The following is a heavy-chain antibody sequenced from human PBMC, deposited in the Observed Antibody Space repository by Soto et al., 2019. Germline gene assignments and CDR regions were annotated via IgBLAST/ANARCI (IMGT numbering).Heavy chain of an antibody. V-gene: IGHV4-31*03. CDR3: ARGSKMKQQNGQPMDY. Sequence: SETLSLTCTVXGGSISSGGYYWSWIRQHPGKGLEWIGYIYYSGSTYYNPSLKSRVTISVDTSKNQFSLKLRSVTAADTAVYYCARGSKMKQQNGQPMDYWGQGTLVTVSS. CDR1: GGSISSGGYY. J-gene: IGHJ4*02. CDR2: IYYSGST. D-gene: IGHD6-13*01.